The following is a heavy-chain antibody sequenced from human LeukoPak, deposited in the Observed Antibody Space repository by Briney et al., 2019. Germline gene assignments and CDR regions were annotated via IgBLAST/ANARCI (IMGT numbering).Heavy chain of an antibody. Sequence: ASVTVSFKASVYTFTSYGISWVRQAPGQGLEWMGWISAYNGNTNYAQKLQGRVTMTTDTSTSTAYMELRSLRSDDTAVYYCASGSSFNWFDPWGQGTLVTVSS. CDR1: VYTFTSYG. J-gene: IGHJ5*02. CDR2: ISAYNGNT. CDR3: ASGSSFNWFDP. D-gene: IGHD6-13*01. V-gene: IGHV1-18*01.